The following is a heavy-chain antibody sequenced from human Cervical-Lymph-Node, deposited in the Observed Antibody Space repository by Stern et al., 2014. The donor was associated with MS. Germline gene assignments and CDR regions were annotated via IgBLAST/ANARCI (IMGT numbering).Heavy chain of an antibody. V-gene: IGHV1-18*04. Sequence: VHLVDSGAEVKKPGASVKVSCKASGYTFTSYGISWVRQAPGQGLEWMGWSSAYNGNTNYAQKLQGRVTMTTDTSTSTAYMELRSLRSDDTAVYYCKLYSRFRDAFDIWGKGTMVTVSS. CDR2: SSAYNGNT. CDR3: KLYSRFRDAFDI. D-gene: IGHD6-13*01. J-gene: IGHJ3*02. CDR1: GYTFTSYG.